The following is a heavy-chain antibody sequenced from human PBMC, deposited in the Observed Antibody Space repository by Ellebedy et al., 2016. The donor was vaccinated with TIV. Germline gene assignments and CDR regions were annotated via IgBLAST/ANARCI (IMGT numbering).Heavy chain of an antibody. J-gene: IGHJ4*02. CDR1: GFTFSSFA. Sequence: GESLKISCAASGFTFSSFAMHWVRQAPGKGLEWLSVISGWGDSTYHAGSVKGRSTITRDNSKNTLYLQMDRLRAEDTAVYYCAKGTSSGFNYDRVGFEYWGQGALVTVSS. CDR3: AKGTSSGFNYDRVGFEY. V-gene: IGHV3-23*01. CDR2: ISGWGDST. D-gene: IGHD3-22*01.